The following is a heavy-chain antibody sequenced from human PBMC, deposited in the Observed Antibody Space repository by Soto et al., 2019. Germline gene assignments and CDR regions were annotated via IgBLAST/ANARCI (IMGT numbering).Heavy chain of an antibody. Sequence: EVQLLESGGGLVQPGGSLRLSCAASGFTFSSYAMSWVRQAPGKGLEWVSVISGSGDSTYYADSVRGRFTISRENSKNTLYLQMNSLRAEDTAVYYCAKDRDGAAAGPTKGYGMDVWGQGTTVTVSS. V-gene: IGHV3-23*01. CDR2: ISGSGDST. J-gene: IGHJ6*02. D-gene: IGHD6-13*01. CDR1: GFTFSSYA. CDR3: AKDRDGAAAGPTKGYGMDV.